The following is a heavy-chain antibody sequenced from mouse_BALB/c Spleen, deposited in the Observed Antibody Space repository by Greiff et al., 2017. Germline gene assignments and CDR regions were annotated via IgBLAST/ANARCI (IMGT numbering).Heavy chain of an antibody. J-gene: IGHJ3*01. Sequence: EVKLVESGGGLVQPGGSLKLSCAASGFTFSSYGMSWVRQTPDKRLELVATINSNGGSTYYPDSVKGRFTISRDNAKNTLYLQMSSLKSEDTAMYYCARDRSGKPAWFAYWGQGTLVTVSA. V-gene: IGHV5-6-3*01. CDR2: INSNGGST. CDR1: GFTFSSYG. D-gene: IGHD1-3*01. CDR3: ARDRSGKPAWFAY.